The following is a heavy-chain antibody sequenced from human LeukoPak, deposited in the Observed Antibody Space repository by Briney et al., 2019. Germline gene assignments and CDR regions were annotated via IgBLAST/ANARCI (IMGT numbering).Heavy chain of an antibody. J-gene: IGHJ6*03. V-gene: IGHV5-51*01. CDR3: ARHRIAVAGLNYYYYMDV. D-gene: IGHD6-19*01. Sequence: GESLKISCKGSGYSFTSYWIGWVRQMPGRGLEWMGIIYPGDSDTRYSPSFQGQVTISADKSISTAYLQWSSLKASDTAMYYCARHRIAVAGLNYYYYMDVWGKGTTVTVSS. CDR1: GYSFTSYW. CDR2: IYPGDSDT.